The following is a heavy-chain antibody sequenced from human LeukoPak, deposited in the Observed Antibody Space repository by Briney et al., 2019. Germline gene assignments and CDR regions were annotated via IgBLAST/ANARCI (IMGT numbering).Heavy chain of an antibody. J-gene: IGHJ3*02. CDR1: GFTFGDYA. CDR2: IRSKAYGGTT. D-gene: IGHD6-6*01. CDR3: TRGVAARPGAFDI. Sequence: GGSLRLSCTAAGFTFGDYAMSWVRQAPGKGLEWVGFIRSKAYGGTTEYAASVKGRFTISRDDSKSIAYLQMNSLKTEDTAVYYCTRGVAARPGAFDIWGQGTMVTVSS. V-gene: IGHV3-49*04.